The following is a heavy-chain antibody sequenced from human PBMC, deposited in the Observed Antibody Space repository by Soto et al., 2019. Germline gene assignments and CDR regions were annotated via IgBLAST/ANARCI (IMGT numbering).Heavy chain of an antibody. J-gene: IGHJ4*02. CDR3: AKSFEFKRYFDL. D-gene: IGHD3-16*02. Sequence: KPSETLSLTCAVSGGSISSNDWWTWFRQPPGKGLEWIGEIHHSGSSTYNPSLHSRVTMSVDKSKNHFSLNLNSVTAADTAVYFCAKSFEFKRYFDLWGPGTLVTVSS. CDR2: IHHSGSS. V-gene: IGHV4-4*02. CDR1: GGSISSNDW.